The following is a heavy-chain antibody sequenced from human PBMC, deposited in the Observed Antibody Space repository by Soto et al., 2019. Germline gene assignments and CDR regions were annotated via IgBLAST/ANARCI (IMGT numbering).Heavy chain of an antibody. Sequence: ASVKVSCKASGYTFTSYGIGWVRQAPGQGLEWMGWISAYNGNTNYAQKLQGRVTMTTDTSTSTAYMELRSLRSDDTAVYYCARDRKYYDSSGYDAFDIWGQGTMVTVSS. J-gene: IGHJ3*02. D-gene: IGHD3-22*01. CDR3: ARDRKYYDSSGYDAFDI. CDR1: GYTFTSYG. CDR2: ISAYNGNT. V-gene: IGHV1-18*01.